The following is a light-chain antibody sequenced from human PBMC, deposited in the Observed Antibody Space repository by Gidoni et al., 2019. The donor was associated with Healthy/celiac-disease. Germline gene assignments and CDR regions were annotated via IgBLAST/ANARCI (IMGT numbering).Light chain of an antibody. J-gene: IGKJ2*01. CDR2: DAS. CDR1: QDISYY. CDR3: QQYDNLLYT. Sequence: DSQMTQSPSSLSASVGDRVTITCQASQDISYYLNWYQQKPGKAPKLLIYDASNLETGVPSRLSGTGSGTDFTFTISSLQPEDIATYYCQQYDNLLYTFGQGTKLEIK. V-gene: IGKV1-33*01.